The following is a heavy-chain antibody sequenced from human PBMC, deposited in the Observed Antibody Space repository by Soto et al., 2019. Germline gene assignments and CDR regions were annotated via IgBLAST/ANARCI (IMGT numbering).Heavy chain of an antibody. V-gene: IGHV4-59*08. D-gene: IGHD1-26*01. Sequence: SETLSLTCTVSGGSISSYYWSWIRQPPGKGLEWIGYIYYSGSTNYNPSLKSRVTISVDTSKNQFSMKLSSVTAEDTAVYYCARGVKATYFDPWGQGTLVTVSS. J-gene: IGHJ5*02. CDR3: ARGVKATYFDP. CDR2: IYYSGST. CDR1: GGSISSYY.